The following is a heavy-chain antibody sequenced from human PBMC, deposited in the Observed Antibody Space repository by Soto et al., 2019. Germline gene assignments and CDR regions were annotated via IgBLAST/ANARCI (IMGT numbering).Heavy chain of an antibody. D-gene: IGHD2-2*01. CDR1: GGTFSSYT. CDR3: ASQYCSSTSCYGPQFDY. V-gene: IGHV1-69*02. Sequence: SVKVSCKASGGTFSSYTISWVRQAPGQGLEWMGRIIPILGIANYAQKFQGRVTITADKSTSTAYMELSSLRSEDTAVYYCASQYCSSTSCYGPQFDYWGQGTLVTVSS. J-gene: IGHJ4*02. CDR2: IIPILGIA.